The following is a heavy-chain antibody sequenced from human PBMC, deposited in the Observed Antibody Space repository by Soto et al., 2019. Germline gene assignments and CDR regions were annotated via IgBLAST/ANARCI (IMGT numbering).Heavy chain of an antibody. D-gene: IGHD6-19*01. Sequence: GGSLRLSCAASGFTFSSYAMHWVRQAPGKGLEWVAVISYDGSNKYYADSVKGRFTISRGNSKNTLYLQMNSLRAEDTAVYYCAREGSSGWYDYYYGMDVWGQVTTVTVSS. CDR2: ISYDGSNK. CDR1: GFTFSSYA. J-gene: IGHJ6*02. CDR3: AREGSSGWYDYYYGMDV. V-gene: IGHV3-30-3*01.